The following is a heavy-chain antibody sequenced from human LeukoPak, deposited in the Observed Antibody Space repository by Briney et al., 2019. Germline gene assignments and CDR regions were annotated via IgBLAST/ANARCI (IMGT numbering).Heavy chain of an antibody. CDR3: AKDRSCSSTSCYAYYYYYYGMDV. J-gene: IGHJ6*02. CDR1: GFTFSSYA. Sequence: GGSLRLSCAASGFTFSSYAMSWVRQAPGKGLEWVSAISGSGGSTYYADSVKGRFTISRDSSKNTLYLQMNSLRAEDTAVYYCAKDRSCSSTSCYAYYYYYYGMDVWGQGTTVTVSS. V-gene: IGHV3-23*01. D-gene: IGHD2-2*01. CDR2: ISGSGGST.